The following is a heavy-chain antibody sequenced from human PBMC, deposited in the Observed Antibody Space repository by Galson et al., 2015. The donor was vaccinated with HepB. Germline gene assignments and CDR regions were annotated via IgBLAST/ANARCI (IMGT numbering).Heavy chain of an antibody. J-gene: IGHJ4*02. D-gene: IGHD3-3*01. Sequence: SLRLSCAASGFTFSGYAMSWVRQAPGKGLEWVSLISVSGGNTYYADSVKGRFTISRDNSKNTLYLQMNSLRAEDTAVYYCAKAPEITSIFGVPYYFDYWGQGTLVTVSS. CDR1: GFTFSGYA. CDR2: ISVSGGNT. V-gene: IGHV3-23*01. CDR3: AKAPEITSIFGVPYYFDY.